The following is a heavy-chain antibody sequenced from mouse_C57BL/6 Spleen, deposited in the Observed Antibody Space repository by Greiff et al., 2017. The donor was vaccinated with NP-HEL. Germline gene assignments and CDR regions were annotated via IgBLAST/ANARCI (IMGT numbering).Heavy chain of an antibody. J-gene: IGHJ3*01. CDR3: ARSEPFAY. CDR2: IDPSDSYT. CDR1: GYTFTSYW. V-gene: IGHV1-50*01. Sequence: QVQLQQPGAELVKPGASVKLSCKASGYTFTSYWMQWVKQRPGQGLEWIGEIDPSDSYTNYNQKFKGKATLTVDTSSSTAYMQLSSLTSEDSAVYYCARSEPFAYWGQGTLVTVSA.